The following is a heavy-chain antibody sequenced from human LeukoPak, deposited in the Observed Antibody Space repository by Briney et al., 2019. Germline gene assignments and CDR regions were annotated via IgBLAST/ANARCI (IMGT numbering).Heavy chain of an antibody. D-gene: IGHD6-19*01. V-gene: IGHV4-30-2*01. CDR1: GGSISSGGYS. CDR3: AGGSVAGPFHFDY. J-gene: IGHJ4*02. Sequence: SQTLSLTCAVSGGSISSGGYSWSWIRQPPGKGLEWIGYIYHSGSTYYNPSLKSRVTISVDRSKNQFSLKLSSVTAADTAVYYCAGGSVAGPFHFDYWGQGTLVTVSS. CDR2: IYHSGST.